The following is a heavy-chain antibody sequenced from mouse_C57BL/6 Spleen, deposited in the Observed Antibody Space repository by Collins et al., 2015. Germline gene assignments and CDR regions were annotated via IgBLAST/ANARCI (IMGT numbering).Heavy chain of an antibody. CDR1: GYTFTDYY. CDR3: TRRDYYDSGPDWFFDV. J-gene: IGHJ1*03. CDR2: IYPGKDIT. D-gene: IGHD1-1*01. Sequence: QVQLKQSGAELVRPGASVKLSCKASGYTFTDYYINWVKQRPGQGLEWIARIYPGKDITNYNEKFKGKAALTAEKSSSTAYIQLSSLTSEDSAVYFCTRRDYYDSGPDWFFDVWGTGTTVTVPS. V-gene: IGHV1-76*01.